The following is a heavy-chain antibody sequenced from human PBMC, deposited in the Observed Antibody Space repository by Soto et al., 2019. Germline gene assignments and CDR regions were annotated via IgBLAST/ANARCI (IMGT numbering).Heavy chain of an antibody. Sequence: ASVKVSCKASGYTFYRYGITWVRQAPVQGLEWMGWINPSNDNTNYAQKFRGRVTMTTDASTSTAHMELRSLTSDDTAVYYCARDTNQVSNGYYLEWFDPWGQGTLVTVSS. V-gene: IGHV1-18*01. J-gene: IGHJ5*02. CDR1: GYTFYRYG. CDR3: ARDTNQVSNGYYLEWFDP. D-gene: IGHD3-22*01. CDR2: INPSNDNT.